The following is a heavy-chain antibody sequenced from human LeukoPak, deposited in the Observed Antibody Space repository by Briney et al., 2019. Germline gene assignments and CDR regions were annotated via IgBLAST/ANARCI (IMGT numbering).Heavy chain of an antibody. CDR2: ISGYNANT. CDR3: ATVAQGDFDY. CDR1: GYTFTSNG. V-gene: IGHV1-18*01. D-gene: IGHD3-16*01. J-gene: IGHJ4*02. Sequence: ASVKVSCKASGYTFTSNGISWVRQAPGQGLEWMGGISGYNANTIYAQKLQGRVTMTTDTSTSTAYMELKNLRSDDTAVYYCATVAQGDFDYWGQGTLVTVSS.